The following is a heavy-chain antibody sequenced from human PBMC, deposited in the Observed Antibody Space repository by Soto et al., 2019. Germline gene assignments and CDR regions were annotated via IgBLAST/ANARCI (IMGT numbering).Heavy chain of an antibody. CDR3: ARDGRGNSNYYYYYGMDV. Sequence: GGSLRLSCAASGFSFSTYGIHWVRQAPGKGLEWVAVIWYDGSSKYYADSVKGRVTISRDNSKNTVYLEMNSLRAEDTAVYYCARDGRGNSNYYYYYGMDVWGQGTTVTVSS. CDR1: GFSFSTYG. CDR2: IWYDGSSK. J-gene: IGHJ6*02. V-gene: IGHV3-33*01. D-gene: IGHD2-21*02.